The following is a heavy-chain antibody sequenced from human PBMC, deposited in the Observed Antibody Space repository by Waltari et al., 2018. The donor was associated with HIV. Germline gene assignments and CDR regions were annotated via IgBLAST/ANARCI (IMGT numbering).Heavy chain of an antibody. CDR1: GFSFSRYS. J-gene: IGHJ4*02. CDR3: ARARGYSYGYEDY. Sequence: EVQLVESGGDLVQPGGSLRLSCAAFGFSFSRYSMNWVRQAPGKGLEWISYISNSGNTIDYAESVKGRFTISRDNAKNSLSLQMHSLRAEDTAVYYCARARGYSYGYEDYWGQGALVTVSS. CDR2: ISNSGNTI. D-gene: IGHD5-18*01. V-gene: IGHV3-48*04.